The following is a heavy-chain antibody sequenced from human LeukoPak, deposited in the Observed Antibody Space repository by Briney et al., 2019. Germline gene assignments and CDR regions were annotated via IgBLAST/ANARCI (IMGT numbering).Heavy chain of an antibody. CDR1: GFTFGSYA. V-gene: IGHV3-23*01. D-gene: IGHD3-10*01. CDR2: ISGSGASS. CDR3: AKWDDNRLLSFGEFLSH. Sequence: GGSLRLSCVASGFTFGSYAMSWVRQAPRKGLEWLSGISGSGASSFTADSVKGRFTISRDNSKSTLFLQMNSLRVDDTAVYYCAKWDDNRLLSFGEFLSHWGQGTQVAVSS. J-gene: IGHJ4*02.